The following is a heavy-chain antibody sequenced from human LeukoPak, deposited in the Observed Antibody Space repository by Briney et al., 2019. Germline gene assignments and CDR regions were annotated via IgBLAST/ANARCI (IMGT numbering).Heavy chain of an antibody. V-gene: IGHV3-74*01. J-gene: IGHJ4*02. CDR3: ARQTSVGY. D-gene: IGHD4-23*01. CDR2: INRDGSRT. CDR1: GFTFSNYW. Sequence: PGGSLRLSCAASGFTFSNYWMHWVRQAPGKGLVWVSRINRDGSRTDYADSVKGRFTISRDNAKNTLYLQMNSLRAEDTAVYYCARQTSVGYWGQGTLVTVSS.